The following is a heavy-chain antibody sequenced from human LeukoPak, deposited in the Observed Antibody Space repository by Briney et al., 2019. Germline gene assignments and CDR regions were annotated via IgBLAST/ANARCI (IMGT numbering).Heavy chain of an antibody. CDR2: ISSSSSTI. V-gene: IGHV3-48*04. Sequence: GGSLRLSCAASGFTFSTYSMTWVRQAPGKGLEWVSYISSSSSTIYYADSVKGRFTISRDNAKNSLYLQMNSLRAEDTAVYYCARGPGGYYDSSGYYPGAFDIWGQGTMVTVSS. CDR1: GFTFSTYS. D-gene: IGHD3-22*01. J-gene: IGHJ3*02. CDR3: ARGPGGYYDSSGYYPGAFDI.